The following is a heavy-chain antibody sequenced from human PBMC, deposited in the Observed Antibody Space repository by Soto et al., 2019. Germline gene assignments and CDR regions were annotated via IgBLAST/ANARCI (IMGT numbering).Heavy chain of an antibody. CDR2: ISTTSTTI. J-gene: IGHJ3*02. Sequence: EVQLVESGGGLVQPGGSLRLSCAASGFTFSIYSMNWVRQAPGKGLEWVSYISTTSTTIYYADSVKGRFTISRDNAKNSLYLQMNSLRDGDTAVYYCARDDAFDIWGQGTMVTFYS. CDR3: ARDDAFDI. V-gene: IGHV3-48*02. CDR1: GFTFSIYS.